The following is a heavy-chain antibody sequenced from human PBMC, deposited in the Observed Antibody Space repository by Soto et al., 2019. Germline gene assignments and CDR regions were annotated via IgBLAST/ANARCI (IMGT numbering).Heavy chain of an antibody. CDR1: GGTFSSYA. D-gene: IGHD6-6*01. Sequence: GASVKVSCKASGGTFSSYAISWVRQAPGQGLEWMGGIIPIFGTANYAQKFQGRVTITADESTSTAYMELSSLRSEDTAVYYCARFPNTYSSSGYYGMDVWGQGTTVTVAS. CDR3: ARFPNTYSSSGYYGMDV. CDR2: IIPIFGTA. V-gene: IGHV1-69*13. J-gene: IGHJ6*02.